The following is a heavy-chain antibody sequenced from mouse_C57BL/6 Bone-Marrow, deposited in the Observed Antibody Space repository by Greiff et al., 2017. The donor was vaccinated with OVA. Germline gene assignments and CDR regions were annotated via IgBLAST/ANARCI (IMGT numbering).Heavy chain of an antibody. D-gene: IGHD6-1*01. CDR2: IDPSDSYT. J-gene: IGHJ2*01. CDR3: AGGGSPFDY. Sequence: QVQLQQPGAELVMPGASVKLSCKASGYTFTSYWMHWVKQRPGQGLEWIGEIDPSDSYTNYNQKFKGKSTLTVDKSSSTAYMQLSRLTSEDSAVYYVAGGGSPFDYWGQGTTLTVSS. V-gene: IGHV1-69*01. CDR1: GYTFTSYW.